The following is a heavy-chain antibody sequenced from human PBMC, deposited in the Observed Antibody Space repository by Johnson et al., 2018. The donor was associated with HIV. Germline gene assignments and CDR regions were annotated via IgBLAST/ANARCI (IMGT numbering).Heavy chain of an antibody. CDR2: IRYDGSNK. Sequence: QVLLVESGGGVVQPGGSLRLSCAASGFTFSSYGMHWVRQAPGKGLEWVAFIRYDGSNKYYADSVKGRFTISRDNSKNTLYLQMNNLRAGDTAVYFCARESRDGPNLRAFDIWAKGQRSPSLQ. V-gene: IGHV3-30*02. CDR1: GFTFSSYG. CDR3: ARESRDGPNLRAFDI. J-gene: IGHJ3*02. D-gene: IGHD5-24*01.